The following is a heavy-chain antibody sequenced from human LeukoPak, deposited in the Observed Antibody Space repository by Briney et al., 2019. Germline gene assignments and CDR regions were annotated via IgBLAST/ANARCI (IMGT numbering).Heavy chain of an antibody. CDR2: FNPNSGVT. CDR3: GLDYGGGALDI. J-gene: IGHJ3*02. V-gene: IGHV1-2*02. CDR1: GYTFTGYY. D-gene: IGHD4-17*01. Sequence: ASGKVSCKASGYTFTGYYMHWVRKAPGQGLEWMGWFNPNSGVTNSAQKFQGRVTMPRDTSISTAYMELSRLRSDDSALYSCGLDYGGGALDIWVQGTMVSVSS.